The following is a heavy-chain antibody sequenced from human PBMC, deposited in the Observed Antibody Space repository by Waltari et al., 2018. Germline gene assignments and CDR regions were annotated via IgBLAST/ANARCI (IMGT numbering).Heavy chain of an antibody. J-gene: IGHJ6*02. V-gene: IGHV3-23*01. CDR2: ITVSSGAT. Sequence: EVQLLESGGGLVQPGGSLRLSCAASGFTFSNCAISWLRQAPGKGLEWLSSITVSSGATSYADSVKGRFTVSRDNSKNTLSLQMNSLRAEDTAVYYCAKYYYGHSYYALGVWGQGTTVIVSS. CDR3: AKYYYGHSYYALGV. D-gene: IGHD3-10*01. CDR1: GFTFSNCA.